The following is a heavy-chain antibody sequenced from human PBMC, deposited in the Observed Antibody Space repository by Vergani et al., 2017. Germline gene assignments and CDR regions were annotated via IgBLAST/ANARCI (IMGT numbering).Heavy chain of an antibody. CDR2: IKSDGSIT. Sequence: EVQLVESGGGLIHPGGSLRLSCEGSGFSFSGYWMHWVRQSPEKGLVWVSRIKSDGSITNYADSVKGRFTISRDNAKNTLYLEMNRLRGEDTAVYYCAKDNVPGYYDSRGYCGYCGQGTLVTVSS. V-gene: IGHV3-74*01. CDR1: GFSFSGYW. CDR3: AKDNVPGYYDSRGYCGY. D-gene: IGHD3-22*01. J-gene: IGHJ4*02.